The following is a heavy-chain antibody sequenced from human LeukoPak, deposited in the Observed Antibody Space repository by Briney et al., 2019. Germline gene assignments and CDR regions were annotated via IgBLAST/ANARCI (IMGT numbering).Heavy chain of an antibody. V-gene: IGHV4-61*01. CDR2: TFSTST. Sequence: PSETLSLTCSVSGDSVSSSPYYWGWIRQPPGKGLEWIGNTFSTSTLYNASLRSRVTILVDTSKNQFSLKLTSATAADTAIHYCARYKFHNYFDPWGQGTLVVVSS. D-gene: IGHD5-24*01. CDR3: ARYKFHNYFDP. J-gene: IGHJ5*02. CDR1: GDSVSSSPYY.